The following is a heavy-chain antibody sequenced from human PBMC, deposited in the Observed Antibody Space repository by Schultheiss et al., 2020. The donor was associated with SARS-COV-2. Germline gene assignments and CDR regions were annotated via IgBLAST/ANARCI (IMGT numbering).Heavy chain of an antibody. CDR2: IYSGGST. CDR1: GFTVSSNY. J-gene: IGHJ4*02. V-gene: IGHV3-53*01. D-gene: IGHD2-15*01. CDR3: AKDDCSGGTCYPDY. Sequence: GGSLRLSCAASGFTVSSNYMSWVRQAPGKGLEWVSVIYSGGSTYYADSVKGRFTISRDNSKNTLYLQMNSLRAEDTAVYYCAKDDCSGGTCYPDYWGQGTLVTVSS.